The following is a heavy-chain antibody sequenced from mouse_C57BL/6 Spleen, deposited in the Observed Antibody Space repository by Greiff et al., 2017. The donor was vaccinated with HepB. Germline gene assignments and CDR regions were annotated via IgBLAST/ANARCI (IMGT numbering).Heavy chain of an antibody. J-gene: IGHJ1*03. CDR1: GYTFTSYW. V-gene: IGHV1-64*01. CDR3: ARGTRGNYVYWYFDV. Sequence: QVQLQQPGAELVKPGASVKLSCKASGYTFTSYWMHWVKQRPGQGLEWIGMIHPNSGSTNYNEKFKSKATLTVDKSSSTAYMQLSSLTSEDSAVYYCARGTRGNYVYWYFDVWGTGTTVTVSS. CDR2: IHPNSGST. D-gene: IGHD2-1*01.